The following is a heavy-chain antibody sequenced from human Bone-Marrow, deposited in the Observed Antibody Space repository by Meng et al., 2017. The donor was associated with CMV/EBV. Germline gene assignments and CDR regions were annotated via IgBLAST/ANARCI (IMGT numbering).Heavy chain of an antibody. D-gene: IGHD2-2*02. CDR2: IYHSGST. V-gene: IGHV4-39*07. Sequence: GSLRLSCTVSGGSISSGDYYWSWIRQPPGKGLEWIGSIYHSGSTYYNPSLKSRVTISVDTSKNQFSLKLSSVTAADTAVYYCARDLIVVVPAAIPRYYYYGMDVWGQGTTVTVSS. CDR1: GGSISSGDYY. J-gene: IGHJ6*02. CDR3: ARDLIVVVPAAIPRYYYYGMDV.